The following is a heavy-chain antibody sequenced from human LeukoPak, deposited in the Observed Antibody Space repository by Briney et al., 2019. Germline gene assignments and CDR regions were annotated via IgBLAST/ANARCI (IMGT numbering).Heavy chain of an antibody. J-gene: IGHJ6*02. V-gene: IGHV3-23*01. Sequence: GGSLRLSCAASGFTFTGYAMSWVRQAPGKGLEWVSSIISSGGSTYYADSVRGRFTISRDNSKNTLYLQMNSLRAEDTAVYYCAKDRRYSSGSQGGYYYYYGMDVWGQGTTVTVSS. D-gene: IGHD6-19*01. CDR3: AKDRRYSSGSQGGYYYYYGMDV. CDR1: GFTFTGYA. CDR2: IISSGGST.